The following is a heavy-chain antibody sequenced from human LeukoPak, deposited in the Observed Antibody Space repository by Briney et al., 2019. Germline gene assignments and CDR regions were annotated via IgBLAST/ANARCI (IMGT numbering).Heavy chain of an antibody. CDR2: ISSSSSYM. Sequence: GGSLRLSCAASGFTFSSYSMNWVRQAPGKGLEWVSSISSSSSYMYYADSVKGRFTISRDNAKNSLYMQVNSLRAEDTAVYYCARGGYSSSWYHDSWGQGTLVTVSS. J-gene: IGHJ4*02. CDR3: ARGGYSSSWYHDS. CDR1: GFTFSSYS. V-gene: IGHV3-21*01. D-gene: IGHD6-13*01.